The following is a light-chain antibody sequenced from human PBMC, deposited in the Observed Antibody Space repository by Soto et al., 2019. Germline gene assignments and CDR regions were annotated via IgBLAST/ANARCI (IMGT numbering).Light chain of an antibody. CDR3: LQTYSVPWT. CDR2: TTS. V-gene: IGKV1-39*01. J-gene: IGKJ1*01. CDR1: QSIGKY. Sequence: DIPMTQSPSSLSASVGDRVTITCRASQSIGKYLNWYQLKSGRAPSLLIHTTSNLRSGVPSRFTGSGSGADFTLTISGLRPEDFATYYCLQTYSVPWTFGQGTKVDIK.